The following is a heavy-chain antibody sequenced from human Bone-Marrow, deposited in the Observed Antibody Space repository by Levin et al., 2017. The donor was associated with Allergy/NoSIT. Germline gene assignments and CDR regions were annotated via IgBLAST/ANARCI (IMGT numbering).Heavy chain of an antibody. CDR2: MSGSGSST. CDR3: AKSGDISGTPFFRGLNV. J-gene: IGHJ6*02. Sequence: PGESLKISCAASGFTFSSYALSWVRQAPGKGLEWVSSMSGSGSSTYYADSVKGRFAMSRDNSKNTLYLQTNSLTAEDTAVYYCAKSGDISGTPFFRGLNVWGQGTTVTVS. D-gene: IGHD3-22*01. CDR1: GFTFSSYA. V-gene: IGHV3-23*01.